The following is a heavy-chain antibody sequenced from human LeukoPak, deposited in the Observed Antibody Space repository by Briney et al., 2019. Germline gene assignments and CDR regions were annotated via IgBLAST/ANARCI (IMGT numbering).Heavy chain of an antibody. V-gene: IGHV3-30*02. D-gene: IGHD3-22*01. CDR2: IRYDGSNK. CDR3: AKDDYYDSSGYFDY. CDR1: GFTFINAW. J-gene: IGHJ4*02. Sequence: GGSLRLSCAASGFTFINAWMSWVRQAPGKGLEWVAFIRYDGSNKYYADSVKGRFTISRDNSKNTLYLQMNSLRAEDTAVYYCAKDDYYDSSGYFDYWGQGTLVTVSS.